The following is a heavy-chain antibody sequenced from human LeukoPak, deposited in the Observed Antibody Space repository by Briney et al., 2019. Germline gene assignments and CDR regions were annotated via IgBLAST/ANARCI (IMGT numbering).Heavy chain of an antibody. Sequence: RGSPRLPCAASGVTFSTFGFNWVRQAPGKGLGWVSSISHSSTYIPYADSVKGRFTISRDNARNSLYLQMDSLRVEDTAVYYCARGYYYDSSVAYWGQGTLVTVS. CDR2: ISHSSTYI. J-gene: IGHJ4*02. CDR1: GVTFSTFG. D-gene: IGHD3-22*01. CDR3: ARGYYYDSSVAY. V-gene: IGHV3-21*01.